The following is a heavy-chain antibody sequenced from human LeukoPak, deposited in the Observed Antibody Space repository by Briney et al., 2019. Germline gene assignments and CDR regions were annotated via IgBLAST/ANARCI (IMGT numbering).Heavy chain of an antibody. Sequence: NPSETLSLTCTVSGGSISTYYWNWIRQPPGKGLEWIGYIYHSGSTNYNPSLQSRVTISVDTSKNRFSLNLNSVTAADTAVYYCARGGAARLHFQNWGQGTLVTVSS. CDR1: GGSISTYY. J-gene: IGHJ1*01. V-gene: IGHV4-59*01. CDR3: ARGGAARLHFQN. CDR2: IYHSGST. D-gene: IGHD6-6*01.